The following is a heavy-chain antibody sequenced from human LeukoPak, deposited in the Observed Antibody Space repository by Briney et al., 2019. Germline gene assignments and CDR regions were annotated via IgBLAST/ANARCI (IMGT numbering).Heavy chain of an antibody. CDR2: ISSSGSTI. Sequence: PGGSLRLSCAASGFTFSSYWMHWVRQAPGKGLEWVSYISSSGSTIYYADSVKGRFTISRDNAKNSLYLQMNSLRAEDTAVYYCARGRAAYFDYWGQGTLVTVSS. J-gene: IGHJ4*02. CDR3: ARGRAAYFDY. CDR1: GFTFSSYW. V-gene: IGHV3-48*04. D-gene: IGHD6-25*01.